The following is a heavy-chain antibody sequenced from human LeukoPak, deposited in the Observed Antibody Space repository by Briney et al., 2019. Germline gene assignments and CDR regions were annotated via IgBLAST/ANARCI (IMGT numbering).Heavy chain of an antibody. D-gene: IGHD6-13*01. CDR1: GYTFTSYG. J-gene: IGHJ4*02. CDR2: ISAYNGNT. CDR3: ARELLEQQLHRFFDY. Sequence: ASVKVSCKASGYTFTSYGISWVRQAPGQGLEWMGWISAYNGNTNYAQKLQGRVTMTTDTSTSTAYMELRSLRSDDTAVYYCARELLEQQLHRFFDYWGQGTLVTVSS. V-gene: IGHV1-18*01.